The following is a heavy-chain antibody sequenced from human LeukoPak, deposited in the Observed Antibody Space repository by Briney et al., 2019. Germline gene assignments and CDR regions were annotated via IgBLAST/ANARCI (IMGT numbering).Heavy chain of an antibody. D-gene: IGHD2-21*01. CDR1: GYTFTGYY. Sequence: ASVKVSCKASGYTFTGYYMHWVRQAPGQGLEWMGWINPNSGGTNYAQKFQGRVTMTRDTSISTAYMELSRLRSDDTAVYYCARALRIVVVIASYWGQGTLVTVSS. J-gene: IGHJ4*02. V-gene: IGHV1-2*02. CDR3: ARALRIVVVIASY. CDR2: INPNSGGT.